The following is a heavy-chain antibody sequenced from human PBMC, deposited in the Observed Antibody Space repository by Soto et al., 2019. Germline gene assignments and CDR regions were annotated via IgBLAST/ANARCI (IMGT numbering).Heavy chain of an antibody. CDR3: AIEYSSSPPYYPIGY. V-gene: IGHV1-69*13. Sequence: SAKVSCKAYGGTFSRYSISWVRQEPGQGLEWMGGIIPIFRTANYAQKFQRRVTITADESTSTAYMELSSLRSEDTAVYYCAIEYSSSPPYYPIGYWGQGTLVTVSS. J-gene: IGHJ4*02. D-gene: IGHD6-6*01. CDR1: GGTFSRYS. CDR2: IIPIFRTA.